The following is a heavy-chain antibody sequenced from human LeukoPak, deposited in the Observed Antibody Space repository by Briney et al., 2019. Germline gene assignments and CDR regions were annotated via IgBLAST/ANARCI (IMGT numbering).Heavy chain of an antibody. CDR3: TVVATSSSDY. V-gene: IGHV3-73*01. J-gene: IGHJ4*02. CDR1: GLTFSGSA. D-gene: IGHD5-12*01. Sequence: GGSLRLSCAASGLTFSGSAMHWVRQASGKGLEWVGRIRSKANSYATTYAASVKGRFTISRDDSKNTAYPQMNSLKTEDRAVYYCTVVATSSSDYWGQGTLVTVSS. CDR2: IRSKANSYAT.